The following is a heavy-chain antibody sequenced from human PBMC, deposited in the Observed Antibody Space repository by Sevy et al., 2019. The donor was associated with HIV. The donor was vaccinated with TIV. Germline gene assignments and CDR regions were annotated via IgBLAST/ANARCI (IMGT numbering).Heavy chain of an antibody. CDR3: ATTTVNTHFQS. CDR1: GFPFSNYK. J-gene: IGHJ4*02. V-gene: IGHV3-48*01. Sequence: GGSLRLSCEASGFPFSNYKMTWVRQAPGKGLEWVSSINFRSSAIYYADPVKGRFTISRDNAKNSLFLLMTSLRAEDTAVYYCATTTVNTHFQSWGQGAPVTVSS. D-gene: IGHD4-17*01. CDR2: INFRSSAI.